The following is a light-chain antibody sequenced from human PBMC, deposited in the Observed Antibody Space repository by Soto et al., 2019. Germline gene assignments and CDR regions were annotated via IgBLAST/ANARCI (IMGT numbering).Light chain of an antibody. J-gene: IGKJ1*01. V-gene: IGKV3-15*01. CDR1: QSVTGN. Sequence: ERVMTQSPATLSLSPGERSTLSLRASQSVTGNLAWYQQKPGQAPRLLIYGASTRATGIPARFSGSGSGTEFTLTISSLQSEDFAVYYCQQYNNWPQWTFGQGTKVDIK. CDR2: GAS. CDR3: QQYNNWPQWT.